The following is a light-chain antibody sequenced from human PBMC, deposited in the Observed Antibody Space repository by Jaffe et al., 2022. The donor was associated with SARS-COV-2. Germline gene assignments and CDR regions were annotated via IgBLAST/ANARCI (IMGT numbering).Light chain of an antibody. CDR3: QQYYNIPFT. CDR1: QSVLYSSNNKNY. Sequence: DIVMTQSPDSLPVSLGERATINCKSSQSVLYSSNNKNYLAWYQQKPGQPPKLLIYWASTRESGVPDRFSGSGSGTDFTLTISSLQAEDVAVYYCQQYYNIPFTFGPGTKVDI. CDR2: WAS. J-gene: IGKJ3*01. V-gene: IGKV4-1*01.